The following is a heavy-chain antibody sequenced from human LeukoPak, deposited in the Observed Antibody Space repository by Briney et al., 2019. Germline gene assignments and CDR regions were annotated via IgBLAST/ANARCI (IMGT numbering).Heavy chain of an antibody. CDR2: IGISSGNT. J-gene: IGHJ4*02. CDR3: ARDHNYAFDN. CDR1: GFTFGGYW. Sequence: GGSLRLSCAGSGFTFGGYWMSWVRQAPEKGPEWISYIGISSGNTKYADSVKGRFTISRDYAKNSLYLQMNSLRVEDTAVYFCARDHNYAFDNWGQGTLVTVSS. D-gene: IGHD1-1*01. V-gene: IGHV3-11*06.